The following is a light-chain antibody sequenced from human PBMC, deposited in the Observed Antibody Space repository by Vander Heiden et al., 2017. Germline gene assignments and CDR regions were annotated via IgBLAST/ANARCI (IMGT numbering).Light chain of an antibody. Sequence: QSVLPPPPSASGLPGQRVTISCSGSSSNIGGNPVNWYQQLPGTAPKLLIYSNTQRPSGVPDRFSGSQSGTSASLAISGLQSEDEADYYCAAWDGSLNGVVFGGGTKLTVL. CDR3: AAWDGSLNGVV. V-gene: IGLV1-44*01. CDR2: SNT. J-gene: IGLJ2*01. CDR1: SSNIGGNP.